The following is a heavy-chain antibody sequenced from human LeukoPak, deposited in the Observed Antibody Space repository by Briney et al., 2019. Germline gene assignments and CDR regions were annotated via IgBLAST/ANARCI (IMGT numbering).Heavy chain of an antibody. J-gene: IGHJ4*02. D-gene: IGHD6-13*01. CDR1: GFTFSSYW. CDR3: ARSSSWYWHYFDY. V-gene: IGHV3-7*01. CDR2: IKQDGSEK. Sequence: PGGSLRLSCAASGFTFSSYWMSWVRQAPGKGLEWVANIKQDGSEKYYVDSVKGRFTISRDNAKNSLYLQMNSLRAEDTAVYYCARSSSWYWHYFDYCGQGTLVTVSS.